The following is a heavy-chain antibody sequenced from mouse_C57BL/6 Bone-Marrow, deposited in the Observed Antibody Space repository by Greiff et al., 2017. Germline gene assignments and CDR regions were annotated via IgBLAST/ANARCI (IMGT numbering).Heavy chain of an antibody. V-gene: IGHV1-64*01. CDR2: IHPNSGST. CDR1: GYTFTSYW. J-gene: IGHJ2*01. Sequence: VQLQQPGAELVKPGASVKLSCKASGYTFTSYWMHWVKQRPGQGLEWIGMIHPNSGSTNYNEKFKSKATLTVDKSSSTAYMQLSSLTSENSAVYYCARLDTTGVAKGDYWGQGTTLTVSS. CDR3: ARLDTTGVAKGDY. D-gene: IGHD1-1*01.